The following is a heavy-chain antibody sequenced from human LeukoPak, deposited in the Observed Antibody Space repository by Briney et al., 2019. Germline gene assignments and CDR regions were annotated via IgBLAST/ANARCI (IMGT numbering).Heavy chain of an antibody. CDR3: AKAVRGYTSGY. CDR1: GFTFSSYA. J-gene: IGHJ4*02. Sequence: GGSLRLSCAAPGFTFSSYAMSWVRQAPGKGLEWVSGISGSGYSTHYADSVKGRFTISRDNSKNTLSLQMNSLRAEDTAVYYCAKAVRGYTSGYWGQGTLVTVSS. D-gene: IGHD3-10*01. CDR2: ISGSGYST. V-gene: IGHV3-23*01.